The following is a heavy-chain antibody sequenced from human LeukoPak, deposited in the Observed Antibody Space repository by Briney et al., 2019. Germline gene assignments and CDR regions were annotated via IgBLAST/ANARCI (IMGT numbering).Heavy chain of an antibody. CDR1: GGTFSSYA. CDR3: ATLTNNDYGDSRYYYYYGMDV. Sequence: ASVKVSCKASGGTFSSYAISWVRQAPGQGLEWMGGIIPIFGTANYAQKFQGRVTITADESTSTAYMELSSLRSEDTAVYYCATLTNNDYGDSRYYYYYGMDVWGQGTTVTVSS. CDR2: IIPIFGTA. D-gene: IGHD4-17*01. J-gene: IGHJ6*02. V-gene: IGHV1-69*13.